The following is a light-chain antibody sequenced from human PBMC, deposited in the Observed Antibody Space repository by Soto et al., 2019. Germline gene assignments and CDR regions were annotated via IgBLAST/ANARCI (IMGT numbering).Light chain of an antibody. J-gene: IGKJ3*01. CDR3: LQHNSFPFA. CDR2: ATS. V-gene: IGKV1-17*01. Sequence: DIQVTQSPSSLSASVGDRVTITCRAIQGVGDRLGWYQQKPGNAPKRLIYATSNLESGVPSRFSGSGSVTEFTLTISSLQPEDLATYYCLQHNSFPFAFGPGTKVDFK. CDR1: QGVGDR.